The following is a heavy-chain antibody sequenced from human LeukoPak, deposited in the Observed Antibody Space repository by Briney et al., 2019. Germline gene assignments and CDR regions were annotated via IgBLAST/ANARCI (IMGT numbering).Heavy chain of an antibody. Sequence: ASVKVSCKASGYTFTGYYMHWVRQAPGQGLEWMGWINPNSGGTNYAQKFQGRVTMTRDTSISTAYMELSRLRSDDTAVHYCARGDYYDSSGYKGLFDYWGQGTLVTVSS. CDR1: GYTFTGYY. CDR3: ARGDYYDSSGYKGLFDY. D-gene: IGHD3-22*01. V-gene: IGHV1-2*02. J-gene: IGHJ4*02. CDR2: INPNSGGT.